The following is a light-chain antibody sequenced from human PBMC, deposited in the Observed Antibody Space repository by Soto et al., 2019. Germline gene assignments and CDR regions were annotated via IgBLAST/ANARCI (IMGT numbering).Light chain of an antibody. V-gene: IGKV4-1*01. CDR3: QQYYSTPPLT. Sequence: DIVMTQSPDALAVSLGERATINCQSSQSVLYSSNNKNYLAWYQQKPGQPPKLLIYWASTRESGVPDRFSGSGSGTDFTLTISSLQAEAVAVYYCQQYYSTPPLTFGGGTKVEIK. J-gene: IGKJ4*01. CDR2: WAS. CDR1: QSVLYSSNNKNY.